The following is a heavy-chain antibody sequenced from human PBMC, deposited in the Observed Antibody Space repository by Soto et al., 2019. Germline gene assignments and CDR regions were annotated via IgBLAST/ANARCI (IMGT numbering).Heavy chain of an antibody. V-gene: IGHV5-51*01. Sequence: GESLKISCKGSGYNFTSYWIGWVRQMPGKGLEWMGIMYPGDSDTRYSPAFQGQVTISADKSISTAYLQWSSLKASDTAMYYCARQGIPGYSSGWYSEYFQHWGQGTLVTVSS. J-gene: IGHJ1*01. CDR3: ARQGIPGYSSGWYSEYFQH. D-gene: IGHD6-19*01. CDR2: MYPGDSDT. CDR1: GYNFTSYW.